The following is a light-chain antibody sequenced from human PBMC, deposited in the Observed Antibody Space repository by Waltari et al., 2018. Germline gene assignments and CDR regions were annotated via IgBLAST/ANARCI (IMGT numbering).Light chain of an antibody. V-gene: IGKV3D-15*01. CDR1: QSVTSK. CDR3: QQYHNWPPWT. J-gene: IGKJ1*01. Sequence: EIVMTQSPATLSVSPGEGATISCRASQSVTSKLAWYQLKPGQAPRRVIYDASARATGIPARFSGIGSGTEFTLTISSLQSEDFAVYYCQQYHNWPPWTFGQGTKVEI. CDR2: DAS.